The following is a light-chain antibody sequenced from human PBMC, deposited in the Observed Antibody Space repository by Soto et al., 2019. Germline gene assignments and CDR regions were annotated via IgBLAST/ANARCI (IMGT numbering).Light chain of an antibody. V-gene: IGKV1-5*03. CDR3: QQYNSLTWT. J-gene: IGKJ1*01. Sequence: DIQMTQSPSTLSASVGDRVTITCRASQSISSWLAWYRQKPGKAPKLLIYKASSLESGVPSRFSGSGSGTEFTLTISSLQPDDFATYYCQQYNSLTWTFGQGTKVEIK. CDR2: KAS. CDR1: QSISSW.